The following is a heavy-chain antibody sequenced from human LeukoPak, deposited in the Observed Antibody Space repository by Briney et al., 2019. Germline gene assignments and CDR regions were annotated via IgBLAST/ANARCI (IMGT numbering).Heavy chain of an antibody. V-gene: IGHV1-46*01. Sequence: ASVKVSCKASGYTFTSYYMHWVRQAPGQGLEWMGIINPSGGSTSYAQKFQGRVTMTRDTSTSTVYMELSSLRSEDTAVYYCARDRKVRAVTLTDFDYWGQGTLVTVSS. CDR1: GYTFTSYY. CDR3: ARDRKVRAVTLTDFDY. J-gene: IGHJ4*02. D-gene: IGHD3-10*01. CDR2: INPSGGST.